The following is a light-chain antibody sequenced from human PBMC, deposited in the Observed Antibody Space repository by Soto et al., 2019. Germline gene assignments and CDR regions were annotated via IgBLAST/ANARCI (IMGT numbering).Light chain of an antibody. CDR2: KAS. Sequence: DIQMTQSPSTLSGSVGDGVTITCRASQTISSWLAWYQQKPGKAPKLLIYKASTLKSGVPSRFSGSGSGTEFTLTISSLQPDDFASYYCQKLDTYPLTFGQGTRLEIK. V-gene: IGKV1-5*03. CDR1: QTISSW. J-gene: IGKJ5*01. CDR3: QKLDTYPLT.